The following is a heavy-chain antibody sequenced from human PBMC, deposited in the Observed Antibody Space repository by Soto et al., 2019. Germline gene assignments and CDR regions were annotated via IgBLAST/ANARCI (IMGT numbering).Heavy chain of an antibody. CDR1: GFTFSSYA. V-gene: IGHV3-30-3*01. CDR2: ISYDGSNK. D-gene: IGHD3-10*01. J-gene: IGHJ6*02. Sequence: QVQLVESGGGVVQPGRSLRLSCAASGFTFSSYAMHWVRQAPGKGLEWVAVISYDGSNKYYADSVKGRFTISRDNSKNTLYLEMNRLRAEDTALYYCATSLKGGSGIPYYYYGMDVWGQGTTVTVSS. CDR3: ATSLKGGSGIPYYYYGMDV.